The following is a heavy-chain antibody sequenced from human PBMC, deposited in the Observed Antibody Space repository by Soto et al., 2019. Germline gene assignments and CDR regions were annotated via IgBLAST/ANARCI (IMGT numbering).Heavy chain of an antibody. CDR1: GGSISSGDYY. D-gene: IGHD4-17*01. J-gene: IGHJ4*02. V-gene: IGHV4-30-4*01. CDR3: ARAPTTVEYYFDY. Sequence: KPSETLSLTCTVSGGSISSGDYYWSWIRQPPGRGLEWIGYTYYSGSTYYNPSLKSRVTISVDTSKNQFSLKLSSVTAADTAVYYCARAPTTVEYYFDYWGQGTLVTVSS. CDR2: TYYSGST.